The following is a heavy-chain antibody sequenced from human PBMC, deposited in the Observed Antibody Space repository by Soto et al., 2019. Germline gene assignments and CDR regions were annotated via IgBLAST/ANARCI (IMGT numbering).Heavy chain of an antibody. CDR3: GREIGFDYVN. D-gene: IGHD3-16*01. V-gene: IGHV3-7*01. CDR1: GFNVMSYW. J-gene: IGHJ4*02. Sequence: PGWSLRLSCAVSGFNVMSYWMSWVRQAPGKGLEWVASITEDGSEIYYLHSVRGRFSISRDSAGNALHLTMNYLSADGTSVDCCGREIGFDYVNGGQGTLLAISS. CDR2: ITEDGSEI.